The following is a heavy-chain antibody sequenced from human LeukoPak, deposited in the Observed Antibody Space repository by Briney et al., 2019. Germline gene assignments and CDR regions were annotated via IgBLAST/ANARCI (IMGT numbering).Heavy chain of an antibody. V-gene: IGHV3-11*01. Sequence: GGSLRLSCAASGLTFSDYYMSWIRQAPGKGLEWVSYISSSGSTIYYADSVKGRFTISRDNAKNSLYLQMNSLRAEDTAVYYCSVSRKNKNYRPFDYWGQGTLVTVSS. D-gene: IGHD1-7*01. J-gene: IGHJ4*02. CDR2: ISSSGSTI. CDR3: SVSRKNKNYRPFDY. CDR1: GLTFSDYY.